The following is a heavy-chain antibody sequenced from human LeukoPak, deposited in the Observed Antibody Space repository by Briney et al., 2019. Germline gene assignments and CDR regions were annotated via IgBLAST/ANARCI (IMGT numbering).Heavy chain of an antibody. V-gene: IGHV1-8*01. J-gene: IGHJ5*02. D-gene: IGHD3-10*01. CDR2: MNPNSGNT. CDR1: GYTFTSYD. CDR3: ARGSTMVRGVIITSVKNWFDP. Sequence: GASVKASCKASGYTFTSYDINWVRQATGQGLEWMGWMNPNSGNTGYAQKFQGRVTMTRNTSISTAYMELSSLRSEDTAVYYCARGSTMVRGVIITSVKNWFDPWGQGTLVTVSS.